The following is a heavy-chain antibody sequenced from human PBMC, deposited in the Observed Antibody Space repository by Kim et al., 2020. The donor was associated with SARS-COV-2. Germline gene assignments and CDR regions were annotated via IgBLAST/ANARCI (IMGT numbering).Heavy chain of an antibody. D-gene: IGHD3-10*01. J-gene: IGHJ6*02. V-gene: IGHV1-46*01. CDR3: ARSYYGSGSYNVGMDV. Sequence: KVQGRVTMTRETSPSTVYMELSSLRSEDTAVYYCARSYYGSGSYNVGMDVWGQGTTVTVSS.